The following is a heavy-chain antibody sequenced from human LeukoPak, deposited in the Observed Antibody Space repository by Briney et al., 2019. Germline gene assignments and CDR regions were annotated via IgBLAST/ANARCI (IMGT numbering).Heavy chain of an antibody. Sequence: ASVKVSCKASGYAFTSYGISWVRQAPGQGLEWMGWISAYNGNTNCAQKLQGRVTMTTDTSTSTAYMELRSLRSDDTAVYYCARSYYGSGTGYYYYMDVWGKGTTVTISS. V-gene: IGHV1-18*01. CDR2: ISAYNGNT. D-gene: IGHD3-10*01. CDR3: ARSYYGSGTGYYYYMDV. J-gene: IGHJ6*03. CDR1: GYAFTSYG.